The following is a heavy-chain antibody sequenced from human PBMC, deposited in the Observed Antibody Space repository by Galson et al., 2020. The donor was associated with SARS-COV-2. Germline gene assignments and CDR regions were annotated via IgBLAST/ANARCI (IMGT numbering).Heavy chain of an antibody. CDR3: ARGHRDTMIVVVITHYYYYMDV. Sequence: ASVKVSCKASGYTFTSYDINWVRQATGQGLEWMGWMNPNSGNTGYAQKFQGRVTMTRNTSISTAYMELSSLRSEDTAVYYCARGHRDTMIVVVITHYYYYMDVWGKGTTVTVSS. CDR2: MNPNSGNT. V-gene: IGHV1-8*01. J-gene: IGHJ6*03. CDR1: GYTFTSYD. D-gene: IGHD3-22*01.